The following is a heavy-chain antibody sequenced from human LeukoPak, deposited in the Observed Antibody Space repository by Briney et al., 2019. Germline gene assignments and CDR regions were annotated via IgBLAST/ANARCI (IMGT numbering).Heavy chain of an antibody. CDR1: GFTFISYG. CDR2: ISYDGSNK. Sequence: QSGGSLRLSCAASGFTFISYGMHWVRQAPGKGLEWVAGISYDGSNKDYADSVKGRFTISRDNSKNTLYLQMNSLRADDTAVYYCAKDLLGFGELFDYWGQGTLVTVSS. J-gene: IGHJ4*02. V-gene: IGHV3-30*18. D-gene: IGHD3-10*01. CDR3: AKDLLGFGELFDY.